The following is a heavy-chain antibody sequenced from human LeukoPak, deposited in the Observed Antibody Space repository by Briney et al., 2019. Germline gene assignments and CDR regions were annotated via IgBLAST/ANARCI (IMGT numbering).Heavy chain of an antibody. CDR1: GYTFTSYG. V-gene: IGHV1-18*01. D-gene: IGHD3-3*01. CDR2: ISAYNGNT. CDR3: ARVEIFGVVIIPFEY. Sequence: ASVKVSCNASGYTFTSYGISWVRQAPGQGLEWMGWISAYNGNTNYAKKLQGRVTMTTDTSTSTAYMELRSLRSDDTAVYYCARVEIFGVVIIPFEYWGQGTLVTVSS. J-gene: IGHJ4*02.